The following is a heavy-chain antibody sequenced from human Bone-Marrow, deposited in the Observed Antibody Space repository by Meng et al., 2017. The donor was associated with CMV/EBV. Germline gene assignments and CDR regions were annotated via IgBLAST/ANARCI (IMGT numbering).Heavy chain of an antibody. CDR3: ARDPRNKGFDP. J-gene: IGHJ5*02. Sequence: GGSLRLSCAASGFTFSSYWMSWVRQAPGKGLEWLSYITGGGSTISYADSVKGRFTISRDNAQNSLYLQMDNLRAEDTAVYYCARDPRNKGFDPWGQGTLVTVSS. V-gene: IGHV3-48*04. CDR1: GFTFSSYW. CDR2: ITGGGSTI.